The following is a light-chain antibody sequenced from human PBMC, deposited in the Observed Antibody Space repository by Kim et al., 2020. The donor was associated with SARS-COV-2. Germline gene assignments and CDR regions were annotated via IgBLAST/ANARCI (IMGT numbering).Light chain of an antibody. J-gene: IGKJ4*01. CDR2: DAS. V-gene: IGKV3-11*01. Sequence: PGDRATLSCRASQSIAPYLAWYQQRPGQAPRLLVYDASNRATGVPDRFSGSGSGTDFTLTISSLEPEDFSTYYCQQRNSWPPAVTFGGGTKVDIK. CDR1: QSIAPY. CDR3: QQRNSWPPAVT.